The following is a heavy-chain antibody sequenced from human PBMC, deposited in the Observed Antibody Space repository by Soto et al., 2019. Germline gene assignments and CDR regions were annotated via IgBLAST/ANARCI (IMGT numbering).Heavy chain of an antibody. D-gene: IGHD4-17*01. Sequence: PGESLKISCKGSGYSFTSYWIGWVRQMPGTGLEWMGIIYPGDSDTRYSPSFQGQVTISADKSISTAYLQWSSLKASDTAMYYCARSLTTTSRTVTTEGAYYYYGMDVWGQGTTVTVSS. V-gene: IGHV5-51*01. CDR2: IYPGDSDT. CDR3: ARSLTTTSRTVTTEGAYYYYGMDV. J-gene: IGHJ6*02. CDR1: GYSFTSYW.